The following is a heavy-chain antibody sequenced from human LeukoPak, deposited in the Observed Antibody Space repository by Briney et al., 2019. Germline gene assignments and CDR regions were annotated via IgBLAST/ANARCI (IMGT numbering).Heavy chain of an antibody. CDR2: IRYDGSNK. CDR3: AKDGGKLVGVDY. CDR1: GFTFSSYG. Sequence: PGGSLRLSCAASGFTFSSYGMHWVRQAPGKGLEWVAFIRYDGSNKYYADSVKGRFTISRDNSKNTLYLQMNSLRAEDTAVYYCAKDGGKLVGVDYWGQGTLVTVSS. D-gene: IGHD6-6*01. J-gene: IGHJ4*02. V-gene: IGHV3-30*02.